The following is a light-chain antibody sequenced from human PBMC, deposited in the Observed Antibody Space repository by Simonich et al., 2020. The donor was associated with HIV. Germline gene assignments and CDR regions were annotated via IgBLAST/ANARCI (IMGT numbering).Light chain of an antibody. CDR3: SSYTSSSTRGV. V-gene: IGLV2-14*03. CDR1: SHDVRNYNY. Sequence: QSALTQPASVSGSPGQSITISCTGTSHDVRNYNYVSWYQQHPGKAPKLIIYDVWKRPAGVSHRFSGSKYDNTASLTISGLQAEDEADYYCSSYTSSSTRGVFGGGTKLTVL. CDR2: DVW. J-gene: IGLJ3*02.